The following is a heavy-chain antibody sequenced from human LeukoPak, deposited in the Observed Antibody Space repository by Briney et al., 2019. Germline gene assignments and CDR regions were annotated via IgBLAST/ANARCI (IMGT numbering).Heavy chain of an antibody. J-gene: IGHJ2*01. V-gene: IGHV3-53*01. D-gene: IGHD3-10*02. Sequence: GGSLRLSCAASGFTVSSKYMNWVRQAPGKGLEWGSVIYTGGSTFYADSVKGRFTISRDNSRNTLYLQMSSLRAEDTAVYYCARDMLGFAYFDLWGRGTLVTVSS. CDR2: IYTGGST. CDR3: ARDMLGFAYFDL. CDR1: GFTVSSKY.